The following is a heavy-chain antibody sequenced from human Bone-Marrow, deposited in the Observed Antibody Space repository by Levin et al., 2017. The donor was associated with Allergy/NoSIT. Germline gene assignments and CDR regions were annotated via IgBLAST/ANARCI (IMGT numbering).Heavy chain of an antibody. V-gene: IGHV3-66*02. CDR1: EFTVSRKY. D-gene: IGHD4-17*01. CDR3: ASRPGGDYPYFDY. Sequence: PGGSLRLSCAASEFTVSRKYMTWVRQAPGKGLEWVSIIYSGGDTYYTDSVKGRFTISRDNSRNTLYLQMNSLRTEGTAVYYCASRPGGDYPYFDYWGQGTLVTVSS. J-gene: IGHJ4*02. CDR2: IYSGGDT.